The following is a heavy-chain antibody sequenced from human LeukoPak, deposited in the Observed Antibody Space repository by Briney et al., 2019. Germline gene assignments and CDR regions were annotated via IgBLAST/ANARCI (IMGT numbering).Heavy chain of an antibody. V-gene: IGHV4-4*02. D-gene: IGHD1-7*01. CDR1: GGSISSNNW. CDR2: IYHSGRT. J-gene: IGHJ4*02. Sequence: SETLSLTCAVSGGSISSNNWWSWVSQSPGKGLEWIGEIYHSGRTNYNPSLKSRVTISVDKSKNQFSLNLSSVTAADTAVYYCAKYENSYFDYWGQGTLVTVSS. CDR3: AKYENSYFDY.